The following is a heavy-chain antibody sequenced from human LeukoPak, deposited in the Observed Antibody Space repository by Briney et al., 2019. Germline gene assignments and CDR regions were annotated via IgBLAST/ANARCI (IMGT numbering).Heavy chain of an antibody. CDR2: ISSSSSTI. CDR3: VRRVTIFGVVPEGPALFDP. V-gene: IGHV3-48*01. J-gene: IGHJ5*02. CDR1: GFTFGHYA. Sequence: PGGSLRLSCTGSGFTFGHYALAWVRQAPGKGLEWVSYISSSSSTIYYADSVKGRFTISRDNAKNSLYLQMNSLRAEDTAVYYCVRRVTIFGVVPEGPALFDPWGQGTLVTVSS. D-gene: IGHD3-3*01.